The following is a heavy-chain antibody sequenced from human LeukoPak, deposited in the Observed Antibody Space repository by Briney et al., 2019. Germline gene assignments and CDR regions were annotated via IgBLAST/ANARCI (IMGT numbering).Heavy chain of an antibody. V-gene: IGHV1-69*01. Sequence: SVKVSCKASGGTFSSYAISWVRQAPGQGLEWMGEIIPIFGTANYAQKFQGRVTITADESTSTAYMELSSLRSEDTAVYYCARVKDYDFWSGYSHYYYYMDVWGKGTTVTVSS. D-gene: IGHD3-3*01. CDR2: IIPIFGTA. CDR1: GGTFSSYA. CDR3: ARVKDYDFWSGYSHYYYYMDV. J-gene: IGHJ6*03.